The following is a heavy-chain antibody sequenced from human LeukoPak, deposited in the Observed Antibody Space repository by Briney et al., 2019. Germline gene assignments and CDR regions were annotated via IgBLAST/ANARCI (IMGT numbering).Heavy chain of an antibody. J-gene: IGHJ4*02. Sequence: GGSLRLSCAASGFTFSSYAMHWVRQAPGKGLEWVAVISYDGSNKYYADSVKGRFTISRDNSKNTLYLQMNSLRAEQTAVYYCARSRVPAAIRSFFDNWGQGTLVTVSS. CDR1: GFTFSSYA. CDR3: ARSRVPAAIRSFFDN. CDR2: ISYDGSNK. D-gene: IGHD2-2*01. V-gene: IGHV3-30-3*01.